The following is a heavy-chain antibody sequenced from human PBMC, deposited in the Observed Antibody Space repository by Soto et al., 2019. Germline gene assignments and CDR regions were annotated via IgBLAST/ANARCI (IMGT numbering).Heavy chain of an antibody. CDR2: IIPIFGTA. D-gene: IGHD2-15*01. CDR3: ARDKSGPQNWFDP. Sequence: WASVKVSCKASGGTFSSYAISWVRQAPGQGLEWMGGIIPIFGTANYAQKFQGRVTITADESTSTAYMELSSLRSEDTAVYYCARDKSGPQNWFDPWGQGTLVTVSS. J-gene: IGHJ5*02. CDR1: GGTFSSYA. V-gene: IGHV1-69*13.